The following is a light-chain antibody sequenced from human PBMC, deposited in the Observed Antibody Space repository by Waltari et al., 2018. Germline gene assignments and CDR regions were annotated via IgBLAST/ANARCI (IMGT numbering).Light chain of an antibody. CDR1: QRITIW. Sequence: DIQMTQSPSTLSASIGDRVTITCRASQRITIWLAWYQQKPGKAPKLLIYKASTLEGGVPSRFSGSGSGTEFTLTISSLQPDDFATYHCQQYNSYPYTFGQGTKPEIK. V-gene: IGKV1-5*03. CDR2: KAS. J-gene: IGKJ2*01. CDR3: QQYNSYPYT.